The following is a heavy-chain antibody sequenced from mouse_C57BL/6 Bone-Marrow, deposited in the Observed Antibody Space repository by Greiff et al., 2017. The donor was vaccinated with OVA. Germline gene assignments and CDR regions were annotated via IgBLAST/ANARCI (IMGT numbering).Heavy chain of an antibody. CDR1: GFTFSSYG. Sequence: VQLKESGGDLVKPGGSLKLSCAASGFTFSSYGMSWVRQTPDKRLEWVATISSGGSYTYYPDSVKGRFTISRDNAKNTLYLQMSSLKSEDTAMYYCARGYSLYYYAMDYWGQGTSVTVSS. CDR2: ISSGGSYT. J-gene: IGHJ4*01. V-gene: IGHV5-6*01. D-gene: IGHD1-2*01. CDR3: ARGYSLYYYAMDY.